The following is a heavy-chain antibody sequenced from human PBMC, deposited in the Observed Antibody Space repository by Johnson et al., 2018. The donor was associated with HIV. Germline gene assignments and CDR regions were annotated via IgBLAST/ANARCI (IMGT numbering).Heavy chain of an antibody. CDR2: VTGTGGDT. D-gene: IGHD6-25*01. V-gene: IGHV3-23*04. CDR1: GFTFSSYG. J-gene: IGHJ3*02. CDR3: AKETPSSGGTFDI. Sequence: VQLVESGGGVVPPGRSLRLSCAASGFTFSSYGMSWVRQAPGKGLEWVSVVTGTGGDTSYAESVKGRFTISRDNSKNTLYLQMNSLRAEDTAVYYCAKETPSSGGTFDIWGQGTMVTVSS.